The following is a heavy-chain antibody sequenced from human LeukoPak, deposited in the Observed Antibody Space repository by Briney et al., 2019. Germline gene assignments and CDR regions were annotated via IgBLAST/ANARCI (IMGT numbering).Heavy chain of an antibody. J-gene: IGHJ5*02. CDR3: ARRGYDFWSGYEGNWFDP. D-gene: IGHD3-3*01. CDR2: ISSSSSYI. Sequence: GGSLRLSCAASGFTFSSYSMNWVRQAPGNGLEWFSSISSSSSYIYYADSVKVRFTISRDNAKNSLYLQMNSLRAEDTAVYYCARRGYDFWSGYEGNWFDPWGQGTLVTVSS. V-gene: IGHV3-21*01. CDR1: GFTFSSYS.